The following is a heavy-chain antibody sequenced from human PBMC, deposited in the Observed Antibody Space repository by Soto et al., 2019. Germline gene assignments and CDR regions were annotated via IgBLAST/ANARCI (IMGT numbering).Heavy chain of an antibody. V-gene: IGHV3-48*02. J-gene: IGHJ1*01. D-gene: IGHD3-22*01. Sequence: PGGSLRLSCAASGFTFSSYSMNWVRQAPGKGLEWVSYISSSSSTIYYADSVKGRFTISRDNVKNSLYLQMNSLRDEDTAVYYCARDPDYYDSSGYYPEYFQHWGQGT. CDR1: GFTFSSYS. CDR3: ARDPDYYDSSGYYPEYFQH. CDR2: ISSSSSTI.